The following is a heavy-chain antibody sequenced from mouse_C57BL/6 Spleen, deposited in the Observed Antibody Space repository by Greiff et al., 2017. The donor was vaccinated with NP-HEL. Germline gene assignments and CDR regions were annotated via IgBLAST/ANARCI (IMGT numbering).Heavy chain of an antibody. D-gene: IGHD2-2*01. J-gene: IGHJ2*01. CDR2: IHPNSGST. CDR1: GYTFTSYW. CDR3: ARGEGYADYFDY. Sequence: QVQLQQPGAELVKPGASVKLSCKASGYTFTSYWMHWVKQRPGQGLEWIGMIHPNSGSTNYNEKFKSKATLTVDKSSSTAYMQLSSLTSEDSAVYYCARGEGYADYFDYWGQGTTLTVSS. V-gene: IGHV1-64*01.